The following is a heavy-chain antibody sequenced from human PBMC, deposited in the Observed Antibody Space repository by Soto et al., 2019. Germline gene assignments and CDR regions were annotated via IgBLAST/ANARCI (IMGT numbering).Heavy chain of an antibody. V-gene: IGHV3-64D*08. J-gene: IGHJ4*02. CDR3: VKGRVTMVRGAFDY. CDR1: GFTFSSYA. Sequence: GGSLRLSCSASGFTFSSYAMHWVRQAPGKGLEYVSAISSNGGSTYYADSVKGRCTISRNNSKNTLYLQMGSLRAEDTAVYYCVKGRVTMVRGAFDYWGQGTLVTVSS. D-gene: IGHD3-10*01. CDR2: ISSNGGST.